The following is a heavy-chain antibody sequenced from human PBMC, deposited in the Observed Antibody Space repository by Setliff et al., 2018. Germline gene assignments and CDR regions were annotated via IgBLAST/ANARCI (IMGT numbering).Heavy chain of an antibody. Sequence: RGVLKISCAASGFSFSSYAMSWVRQAPGKGLEWVSTIIGSGISTYYADSVQGRVTISRDNHKNTLHLQMNSLRVEDTAIYYCAKSPHDFWSGRVFFDYWGQGMLVTVSS. CDR1: GFSFSSYA. CDR2: IIGSGIST. J-gene: IGHJ4*01. V-gene: IGHV3-23*01. D-gene: IGHD3-3*01. CDR3: AKSPHDFWSGRVFFDY.